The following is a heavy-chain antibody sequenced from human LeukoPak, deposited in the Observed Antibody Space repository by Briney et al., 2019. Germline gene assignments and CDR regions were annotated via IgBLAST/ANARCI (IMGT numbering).Heavy chain of an antibody. D-gene: IGHD2-21*02. J-gene: IGHJ4*02. CDR2: LYHSGST. CDR3: ARHALATVTDPSFDY. CDR1: GGSISTPGYY. V-gene: IGHV4-39*01. Sequence: SETLSLTCTVSGGSISTPGYYWGWIRQPPGKGLEWIGSLYHSGSTYYKPSLKSRATISVDKSKNQCSLKLRSVTAADTAVYYYARHALATVTDPSFDYWGQGTLVTVSS.